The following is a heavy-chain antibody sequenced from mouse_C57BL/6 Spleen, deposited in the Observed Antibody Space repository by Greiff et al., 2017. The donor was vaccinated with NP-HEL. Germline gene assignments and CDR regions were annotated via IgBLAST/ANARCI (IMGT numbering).Heavy chain of an antibody. Sequence: EVQLQQSGAELVKPGASVKLSCTASGFNIKDYYMHWVKQRTEQGLEWIGRIDPEDGETKYAPKFQGKATITADTSSNTAYMQLSSRASEDTAVYYCSRLVGSGTYYFDYWGQGTTLTVSS. CDR2: IDPEDGET. CDR1: GFNIKDYY. CDR3: SRLVGSGTYYFDY. J-gene: IGHJ2*01. D-gene: IGHD6-1*01. V-gene: IGHV14-2*01.